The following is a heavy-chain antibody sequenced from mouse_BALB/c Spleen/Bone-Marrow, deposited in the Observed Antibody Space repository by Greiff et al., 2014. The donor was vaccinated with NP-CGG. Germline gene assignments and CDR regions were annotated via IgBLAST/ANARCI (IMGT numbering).Heavy chain of an antibody. CDR3: ARSYGNYVGWYFDV. Sequence: EVMLVESGAELVKPGASVKISCKASGYTFTDYNMDWVKQSHGKSLEWIGDINPNYDSTSYNQKFKGKATLTVDKSSSTAYMELRSLTSEDTAVYYCARSYGNYVGWYFDVWGAGTTVTVSS. V-gene: IGHV1-18*01. D-gene: IGHD2-10*02. J-gene: IGHJ1*01. CDR1: GYTFTDYN. CDR2: INPNYDST.